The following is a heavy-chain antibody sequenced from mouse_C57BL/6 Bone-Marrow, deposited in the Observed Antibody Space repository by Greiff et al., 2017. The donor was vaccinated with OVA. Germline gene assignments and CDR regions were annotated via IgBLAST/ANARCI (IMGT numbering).Heavy chain of an antibody. Sequence: QVQLKQPGAELVRPGSSVKLSCKASGYTFTSYWMDWVKQRPGQGLDWIGNIYPSDSETHYNQKFKDKATLTVDKSSSTAYMQLSSLTSEDSAVYYCARGAYYSNPSWFAYWGQGTLVTVSA. V-gene: IGHV1-61*01. CDR3: ARGAYYSNPSWFAY. J-gene: IGHJ3*01. D-gene: IGHD2-5*01. CDR1: GYTFTSYW. CDR2: IYPSDSET.